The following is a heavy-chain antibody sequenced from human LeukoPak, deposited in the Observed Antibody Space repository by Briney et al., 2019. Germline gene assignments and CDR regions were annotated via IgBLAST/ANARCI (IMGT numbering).Heavy chain of an antibody. V-gene: IGHV4-59*02. CDR1: GGSVNDYY. CDR3: ARGGARGSSAFDV. Sequence: SETLSLTCTVSGGSVNDYYWNWIRQPPGKGLEWIGYIYYSGSTDYNPSLKSRVTMSVDTSKNQFSLKLNSVTAADTAVYYCARGGARGSSAFDVWGQGKMVIVSA. J-gene: IGHJ3*01. D-gene: IGHD3-10*01. CDR2: IYYSGST.